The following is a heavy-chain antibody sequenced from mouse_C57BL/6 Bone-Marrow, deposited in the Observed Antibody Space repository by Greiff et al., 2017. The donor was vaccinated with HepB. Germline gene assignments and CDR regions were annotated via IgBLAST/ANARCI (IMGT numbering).Heavy chain of an antibody. CDR1: GYTFTDYE. V-gene: IGHV1-15*01. Sequence: QVHVKQSGAELVRPGASVTLSCKASGYTFTDYEMHWVKQTPVHGLEWIGAIDPETGGTAYNQKFKGKAILTADKSSSTAYMELRSLTSEDSAVYYCTRGGYYVDYYFDYWGQGTTLTVSS. D-gene: IGHD2-3*01. CDR2: IDPETGGT. J-gene: IGHJ2*01. CDR3: TRGGYYVDYYFDY.